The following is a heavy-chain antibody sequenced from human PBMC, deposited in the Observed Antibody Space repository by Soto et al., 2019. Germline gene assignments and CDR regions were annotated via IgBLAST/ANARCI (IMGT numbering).Heavy chain of an antibody. CDR1: GFTFSSYA. V-gene: IGHV3-23*01. CDR2: ISGSGGST. D-gene: IGHD6-19*01. J-gene: IGHJ4*02. CDR3: AKDKGMSLRLGY. Sequence: EVQLLESVGGLVQPGGSLRLSCAASGFTFSSYAMSWVRQAPGKGLEWVSAISGSGGSTYYADSVKGRFTISRDNSKNTLYLQMNSLIAEATAVYYCAKDKGMSLRLGYWGQGPLVTVSS.